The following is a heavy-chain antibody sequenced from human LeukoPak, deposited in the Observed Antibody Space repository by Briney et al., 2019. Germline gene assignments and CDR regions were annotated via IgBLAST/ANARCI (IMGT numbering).Heavy chain of an antibody. CDR1: GFTFSSYG. CDR2: IWYSGSNK. CDR3: AKASGEMSGSLDC. J-gene: IGHJ4*02. D-gene: IGHD5-24*01. Sequence: GASLRLSCAASGFTFSSYGMHWVRQAPGKGLEWVAVIWYSGSNKYYASTERGRFTISRDNSKNTLYLQMNSLRAEDTAVYYCAKASGEMSGSLDCWGQGSLVTVSS. V-gene: IGHV3-33*06.